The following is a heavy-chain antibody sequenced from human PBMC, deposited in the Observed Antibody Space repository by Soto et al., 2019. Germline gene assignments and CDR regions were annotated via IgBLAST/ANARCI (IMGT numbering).Heavy chain of an antibody. CDR3: GRAANWNRPWSYSYGMDV. J-gene: IGHJ6*02. CDR1: GYTFTGYY. Sequence: ASVKVSCKASGYTFTGYYMHWVRQAPGQGLEWMGWINPNSGGTNYAQKFQGRVTMTRDTSISTAYMQLRRLRSDDTAVYYCGRAANWNRPWSYSYGMDVWGPATTVTVSS. CDR2: INPNSGGT. V-gene: IGHV1-2*02. D-gene: IGHD1-20*01.